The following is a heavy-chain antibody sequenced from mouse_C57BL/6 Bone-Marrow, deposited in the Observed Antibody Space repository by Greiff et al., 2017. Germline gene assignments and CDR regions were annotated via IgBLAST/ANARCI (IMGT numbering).Heavy chain of an antibody. CDR3: VYGSSGSMDY. CDR2: IYPSDSET. V-gene: IGHV1-61*01. CDR1: GYTLTSYW. J-gene: IGHJ4*01. Sequence: QVQLQQPGAELVRPGSSVKLSCKASGYTLTSYWMDWVKQRPGQGLEWIGNIYPSDSETHYNQKFKDKATLTVDKSSSTAYMQLSSLTSEDSAVYYGVYGSSGSMDYWGQGTSVTVSS. D-gene: IGHD1-1*01.